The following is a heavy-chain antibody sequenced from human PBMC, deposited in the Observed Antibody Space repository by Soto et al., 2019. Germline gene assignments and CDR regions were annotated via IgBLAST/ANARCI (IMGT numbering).Heavy chain of an antibody. CDR1: GYTFTSYA. Sequence: GASVKVSCKASGYTFTSYAMHWVRQAPGQRLEWMGWINAGNGNTKYSQKFQGRVTITRDTSASTAYMELSSLRSEDTAVYYCARFEHCGGDCYSSYYYYYGMDVWGQGTTVTVSS. CDR3: ARFEHCGGDCYSSYYYYYGMDV. J-gene: IGHJ6*02. V-gene: IGHV1-3*01. CDR2: INAGNGNT. D-gene: IGHD2-21*02.